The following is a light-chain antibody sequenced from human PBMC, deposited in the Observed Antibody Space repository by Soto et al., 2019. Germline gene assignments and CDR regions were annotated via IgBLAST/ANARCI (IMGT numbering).Light chain of an antibody. CDR3: SSYTNSDSWV. CDR2: DVS. Sequence: QSALTQPASVSGSPGQSITISCTGTSSDVGAYNYVSWYQQHPGKAPKFIIYDVSNRPSGISDRFSGSKSGNTASLTISGLQAEDEADYYCSSYTNSDSWVFGGGTQLTVL. J-gene: IGLJ3*02. CDR1: SSDVGAYNY. V-gene: IGLV2-14*03.